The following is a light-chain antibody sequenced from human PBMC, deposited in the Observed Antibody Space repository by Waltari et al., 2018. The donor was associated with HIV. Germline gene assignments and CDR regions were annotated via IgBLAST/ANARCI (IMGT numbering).Light chain of an antibody. CDR3: SSYTSSRTYV. V-gene: IGLV2-14*01. J-gene: IGLJ1*01. CDR2: EVS. CDR1: SSDVGGYNY. Sequence: QSALTQPASVSGSPGQSITISCTGTSSDVGGYNYVSWYQQHPGKAPKLMIYEVSNRRVWVSNSFSGTKVCNTASLTISDLQAEEEADYYCSSYTSSRTYVCGSGTKVNVL.